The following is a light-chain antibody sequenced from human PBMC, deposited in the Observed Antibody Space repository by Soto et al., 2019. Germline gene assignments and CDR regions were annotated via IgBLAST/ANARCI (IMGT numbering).Light chain of an antibody. CDR1: PMVSANS. Sequence: EIVLTQSPGTLSLSPGERATLSCRASPMVSANSLAWYQQKGGQAPRLLIYAASTRATGVPDRFSGTGSGTDFTLTISRLETDDSAVYYCQQYGGSPFTVGPGTKVDIK. CDR2: AAS. CDR3: QQYGGSPFT. J-gene: IGKJ3*01. V-gene: IGKV3-20*01.